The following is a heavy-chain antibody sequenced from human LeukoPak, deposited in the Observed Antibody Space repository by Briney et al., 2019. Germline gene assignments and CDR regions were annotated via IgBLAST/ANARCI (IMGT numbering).Heavy chain of an antibody. D-gene: IGHD6-13*01. J-gene: IGHJ4*02. CDR2: INPNTGDT. V-gene: IGHV1-2*02. Sequence: ASVKVSCKASGYTFIDYYIHWVRQAPGQGLEWMGWINPNTGDTKYAQKFQGRLTMTRDTSISTAYMELNRLRSDDTAVHYCARSASSWSAGDYWGQGTLVTVSS. CDR1: GYTFIDYY. CDR3: ARSASSWSAGDY.